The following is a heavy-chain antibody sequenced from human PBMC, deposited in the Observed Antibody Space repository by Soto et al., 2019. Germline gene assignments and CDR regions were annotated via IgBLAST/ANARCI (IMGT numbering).Heavy chain of an antibody. CDR2: IYNSGRT. Sequence: QVQLQESGPGLVKPSQTLSLTCTVSGGSISSGGYYWSWIRQHPGKGLEWIGYIYNSGRTYYSPSLKSRVVISVDTSKNQFSLNLSSVTAADTAVYYCAGRLWFGELLLDYWGQGTLVTVSS. V-gene: IGHV4-31*03. CDR3: AGRLWFGELLLDY. J-gene: IGHJ4*02. D-gene: IGHD3-10*01. CDR1: GGSISSGGYY.